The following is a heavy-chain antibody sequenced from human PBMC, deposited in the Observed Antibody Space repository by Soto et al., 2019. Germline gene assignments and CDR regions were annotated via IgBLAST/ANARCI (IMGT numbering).Heavy chain of an antibody. CDR3: ARDAGYYGSGSYYRRYYYGMDV. J-gene: IGHJ6*02. V-gene: IGHV4-34*01. CDR2: INHSGST. CDR1: GGSFSGYY. D-gene: IGHD3-10*01. Sequence: ETLSLTCAVYGGSFSGYYWSWIRQPPGKGLEWIGEINHSGSTNYNPSLKSRVTISVDTSKNQFSLKLSSVTAADTAVYYCARDAGYYGSGSYYRRYYYGMDVWGQGTTVTVSS.